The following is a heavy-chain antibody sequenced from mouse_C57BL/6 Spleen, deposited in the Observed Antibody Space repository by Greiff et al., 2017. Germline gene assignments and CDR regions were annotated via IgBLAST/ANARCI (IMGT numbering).Heavy chain of an antibody. D-gene: IGHD4-1*01. V-gene: IGHV1-80*01. Sequence: QVHVKQSGAELVKPGASVKISCKASGYAFSSYWMNWVKQRPGKGLEWIGQIYPGDGDTNYNVKFKGKATLTADKSSSTAYMQLSSLTSEDSAVYFCARSGTGSWFAYWGQGTLVTVSA. CDR1: GYAFSSYW. CDR2: IYPGDGDT. CDR3: ARSGTGSWFAY. J-gene: IGHJ3*01.